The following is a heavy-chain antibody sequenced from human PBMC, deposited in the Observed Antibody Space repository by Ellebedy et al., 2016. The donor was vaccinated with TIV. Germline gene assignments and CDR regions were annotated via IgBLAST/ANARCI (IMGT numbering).Heavy chain of an antibody. CDR1: GDSISSSVYY. Sequence: MPSETLSLTCTVSGDSISSSVYYRGWIRQPPGKGLEWIGSFSQSGNTYYNPSLTSRVTISVDTSKNQFSLKLSSVTAADTAIFYCARHSTVTTIGTWGQGALVTVSS. CDR3: ARHSTVTTIGT. J-gene: IGHJ5*02. V-gene: IGHV4-39*01. CDR2: FSQSGNT. D-gene: IGHD4-17*01.